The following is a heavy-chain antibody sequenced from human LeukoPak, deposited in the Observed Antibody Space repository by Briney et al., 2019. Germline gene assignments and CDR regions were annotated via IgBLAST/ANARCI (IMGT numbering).Heavy chain of an antibody. CDR3: AKGDLEN. V-gene: IGHV3-7*01. CDR1: GFTVNYW. Sequence: GGSLRLSCAASGFTVNYWMSWARQAPGKGLEWVATMTHDGSDEYYLDSVKGRFTISRDSAKNSIYLQMNSLRVEDTSTYYCAKGDLENWGQGTPVTVSS. J-gene: IGHJ4*02. CDR2: MTHDGSDE.